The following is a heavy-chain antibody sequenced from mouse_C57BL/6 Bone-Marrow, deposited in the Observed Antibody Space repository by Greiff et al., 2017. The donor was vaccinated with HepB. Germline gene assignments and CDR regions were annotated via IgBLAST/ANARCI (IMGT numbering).Heavy chain of an antibody. V-gene: IGHV5-17*01. CDR2: ISSGSSTT. CDR1: GFTFSDYG. Sequence: EVQLVESGGGLVKPGGSLKLSCAASGFTFSDYGMHWVRQAPEKGLEWVAYISSGSSTTYYADTVKGRFTISRDNAKNTLFLQMTSLRSEDTAMYYCARRITTVEGAMDYWGQGTSVTVSS. D-gene: IGHD1-1*01. J-gene: IGHJ4*01. CDR3: ARRITTVEGAMDY.